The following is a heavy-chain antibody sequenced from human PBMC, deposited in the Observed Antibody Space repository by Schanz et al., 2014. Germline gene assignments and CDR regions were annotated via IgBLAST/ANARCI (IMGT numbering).Heavy chain of an antibody. D-gene: IGHD1-1*01. CDR1: GFTFSSYA. Sequence: EVQLAESGGGLVQPGGSLRLSCAASGFTFSSYAMSWVRQAPGKGLEWVSAISGSGGSTYYADSVKGRFTISRDNSKNTLYLQMNSLRAEDTAVYYCTRDVRLDRRGNWFDPWGQGTLVTVSS. CDR2: ISGSGGST. J-gene: IGHJ5*02. CDR3: TRDVRLDRRGNWFDP. V-gene: IGHV3-23*04.